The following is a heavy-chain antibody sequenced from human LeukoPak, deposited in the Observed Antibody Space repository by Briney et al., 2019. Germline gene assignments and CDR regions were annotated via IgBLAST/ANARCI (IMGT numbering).Heavy chain of an antibody. Sequence: SVHVSFQASGGTFISYAISGLRPAPGRGLEWMGGISPIFGTANYAQKFQGRVPITADESTSTAYMELSSLRSEDTAVYYCPRYCSGGSCSDWGQGTLVTVSS. V-gene: IGHV1-69*13. CDR3: PRYCSGGSCSD. CDR2: ISPIFGTA. D-gene: IGHD2-15*01. CDR1: GGTFISYA. J-gene: IGHJ4*02.